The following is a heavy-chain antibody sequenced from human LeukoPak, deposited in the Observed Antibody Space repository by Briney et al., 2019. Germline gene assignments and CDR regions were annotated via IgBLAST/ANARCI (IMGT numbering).Heavy chain of an antibody. CDR1: GGSISSYY. J-gene: IGHJ4*02. D-gene: IGHD6-6*01. CDR3: ARDFAWGSSAADYFDY. V-gene: IGHV4-4*07. CDR2: IYTSGST. Sequence: SETLSLTCTVSGGSISSYYWSWIRQPAGKGLEWIGRIYTSGSTNYNPSLKSRDTISVDKSKNQFSLKLSSVTAADTAVYYCARDFAWGSSAADYFDYWGQGTLVTVSS.